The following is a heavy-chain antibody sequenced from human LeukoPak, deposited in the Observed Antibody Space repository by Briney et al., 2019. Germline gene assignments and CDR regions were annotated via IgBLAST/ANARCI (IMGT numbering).Heavy chain of an antibody. CDR2: SSAYNGNT. Sequence: GASVKVSCKASGYTFTSFGISWVRQAPGQGLEWMGWSSAYNGNTNYAQKFQGRVTVTTDTSTSTAYMEVRSLRSDDTAVYYCTRDLGVDTTMIFFDYWGQGSLVTVSS. V-gene: IGHV1-18*01. J-gene: IGHJ4*02. D-gene: IGHD5-18*01. CDR1: GYTFTSFG. CDR3: TRDLGVDTTMIFFDY.